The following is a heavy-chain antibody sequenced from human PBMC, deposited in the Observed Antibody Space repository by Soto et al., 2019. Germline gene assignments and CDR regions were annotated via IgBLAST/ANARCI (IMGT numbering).Heavy chain of an antibody. D-gene: IGHD3-3*01. J-gene: IGHJ4*02. Sequence: ESGGVLVQPGGSLRLSCVASGFTFDSHWMHWVRQAPGEGLVWVSRIKTDGYAAAYADSVKGRFTISRDNTKNTVYLQMNSLRAEDTAVYFCVREAGVGADCCGQGTLVTVSS. CDR3: VREAGVGADC. CDR2: IKTDGYAA. CDR1: GFTFDSHW. V-gene: IGHV3-74*01.